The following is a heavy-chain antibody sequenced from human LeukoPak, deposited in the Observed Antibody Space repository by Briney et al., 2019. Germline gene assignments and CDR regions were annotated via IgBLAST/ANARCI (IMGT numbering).Heavy chain of an antibody. J-gene: IGHJ4*02. Sequence: GGSLRLSCAASGFTFDDYGMSWVRQAPGKRLEWVSGINWNGGSTGYADSVKGRFTISRDNAKNSLYLQMNSLRAEDTALYYCARLGTRYCTSTSCHSQFDFWGQGTLVTVSS. CDR1: GFTFDDYG. CDR3: ARLGTRYCTSTSCHSQFDF. D-gene: IGHD2-2*01. CDR2: INWNGGST. V-gene: IGHV3-20*04.